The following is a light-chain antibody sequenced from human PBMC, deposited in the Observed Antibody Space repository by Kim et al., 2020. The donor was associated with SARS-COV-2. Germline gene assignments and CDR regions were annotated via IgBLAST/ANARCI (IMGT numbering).Light chain of an antibody. CDR1: QSVSSSY. CDR2: GAS. Sequence: PGERATLSCSASQSVSSSYLAWYQQKPGQAPRRLIYGASSRATGIPDRFSGSGSGTDFSLTISRLEPEDFAVYYCQQYGSSPLITFGQGTRLEIK. V-gene: IGKV3-20*01. CDR3: QQYGSSPLIT. J-gene: IGKJ5*01.